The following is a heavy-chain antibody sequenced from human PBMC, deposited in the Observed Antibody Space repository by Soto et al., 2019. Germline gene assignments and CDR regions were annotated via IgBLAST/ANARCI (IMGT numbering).Heavy chain of an antibody. CDR2: IYYSGST. CDR3: ASREQRVFTSLMYYFDP. J-gene: IGHJ5*02. Sequence: SETLSLTCTVSGGSISSNSYFWGWIRQPPGKGLEWIASIYYSGSTYYNPSLKSRVTISVDTSKNQFSLKLSSVTAADTAVYFCASREQRVFTSLMYYFDPWGPGTLVTVSS. D-gene: IGHD6-25*01. CDR1: GGSISSNSYF. V-gene: IGHV4-39*01.